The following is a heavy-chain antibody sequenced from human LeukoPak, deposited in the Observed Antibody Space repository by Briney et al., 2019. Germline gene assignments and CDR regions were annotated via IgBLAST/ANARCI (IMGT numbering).Heavy chain of an antibody. D-gene: IGHD2-2*02. CDR1: GFTFYSFP. J-gene: IGHJ4*02. Sequence: GGSLRLSGAASGFTFYSFPMLWLAQGPGKGRVGVSAFGGSGGSTYYADSVKGRFTISRDNSKSTLYLQMNSLRAEDTAVYYCARPYATKYCSSTSCYNWGQGTLVTVSS. CDR3: ARPYATKYCSSTSCYN. V-gene: IGHV3-23*01. CDR2: FGGSGGST.